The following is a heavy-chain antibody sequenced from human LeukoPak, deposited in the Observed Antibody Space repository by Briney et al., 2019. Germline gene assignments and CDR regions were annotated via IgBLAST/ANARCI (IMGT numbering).Heavy chain of an antibody. CDR2: MNPNSGNT. CDR1: GYTFTSYD. J-gene: IGHJ6*02. D-gene: IGHD4-17*01. V-gene: IGHV1-8*01. CDR3: ARKSTTVTTNGMDV. Sequence: ASVKVSCKASGYTFTSYDINWVRQATGQGLEWMGWMNPNSGNTGYAQKFQGRVTMTRNTSISTAYMELSSLRSEDTAVYYCARKSTTVTTNGMDVWGQGTTVTVSS.